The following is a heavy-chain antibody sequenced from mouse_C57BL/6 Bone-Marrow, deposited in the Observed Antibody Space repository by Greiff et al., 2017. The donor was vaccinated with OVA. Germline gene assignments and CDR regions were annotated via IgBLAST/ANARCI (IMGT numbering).Heavy chain of an antibody. J-gene: IGHJ3*01. V-gene: IGHV1-81*01. CDR1: GYTFTSYG. Sequence: VKLVESGAELARPGASVKLSCKASGYTFTSYGISWVKQRTGQGLEWIGEIYPRSGNTYYNEKFKGKATLPADKSSSTAYLELRSLTSEDSAVYFWARRGQPWGQGTLVTVSA. CDR2: IYPRSGNT. D-gene: IGHD6-1*01. CDR3: ARRGQP.